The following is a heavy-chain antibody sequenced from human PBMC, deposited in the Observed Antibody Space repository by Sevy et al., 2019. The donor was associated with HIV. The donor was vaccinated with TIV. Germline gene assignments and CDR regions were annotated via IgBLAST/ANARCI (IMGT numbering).Heavy chain of an antibody. Sequence: SETLSLTCTVSGASISSSGYYWGWIRQPPGKGLEWIASIRYSGSTYYNPSLRSRVTISADASKNQFSLKLNSVTAADTAVYYCAGPILTHRSGWSYYDHWGQGTVVTVSS. CDR1: GASISSSGYY. D-gene: IGHD6-19*01. CDR2: IRYSGST. J-gene: IGHJ4*02. V-gene: IGHV4-39*01. CDR3: AGPILTHRSGWSYYDH.